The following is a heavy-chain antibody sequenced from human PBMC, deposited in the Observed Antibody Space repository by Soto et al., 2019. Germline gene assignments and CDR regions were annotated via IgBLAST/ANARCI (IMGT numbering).Heavy chain of an antibody. CDR3: GCPDTRATGFDS. Sequence: EVQLVESGGDLVQPGGSLRLSCAASGFTLSDHVMDWVRQAPGKGLEWVGRSRDKAHSYTTEDAASVKGRFTISRNESANSLYLQMNSLKIEDTAVYFCGCPDTRATGFDSWGQGTLVTVSS. J-gene: IGHJ4*02. CDR1: GFTLSDHV. CDR2: SRDKAHSYTT. V-gene: IGHV3-72*01. D-gene: IGHD5-12*01.